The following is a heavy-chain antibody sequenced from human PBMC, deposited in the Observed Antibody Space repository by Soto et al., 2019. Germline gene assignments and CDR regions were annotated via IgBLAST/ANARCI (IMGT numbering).Heavy chain of an antibody. D-gene: IGHD4-17*01. Sequence: QLQLQESGPGLVKPSETLSLTCTVSGGSISSSSYYWGWIRQPPGKGLEWIGSIYYSGRTYYNPSLKSRVTISVDTSKNQFSLKLSSVTAADTAVYYCARTKRYNWFDPWGQGTLVTVSS. CDR2: IYYSGRT. J-gene: IGHJ5*02. V-gene: IGHV4-39*01. CDR3: ARTKRYNWFDP. CDR1: GGSISSSSYY.